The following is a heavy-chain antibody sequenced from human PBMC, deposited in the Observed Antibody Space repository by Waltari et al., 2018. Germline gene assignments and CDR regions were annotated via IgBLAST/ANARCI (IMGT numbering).Heavy chain of an antibody. D-gene: IGHD3-22*01. CDR2: ISSTGGTI. CDR3: VGDNYYDSISIGY. J-gene: IGHJ4*02. Sequence: QVQLVESGGGLVKPGGSLRLSCAASGFTFSVYYMSWIRQAPGKGLEWISYISSTGGTIYYADSVKGRFTISRDNAKNSLYLQMNSLRAEDTAVYYCVGDNYYDSISIGYWGQGTLVTVSS. V-gene: IGHV3-11*04. CDR1: GFTFSVYY.